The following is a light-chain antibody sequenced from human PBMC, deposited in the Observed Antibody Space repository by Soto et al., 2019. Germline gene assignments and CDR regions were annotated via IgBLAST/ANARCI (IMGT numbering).Light chain of an antibody. V-gene: IGKV3-11*01. CDR3: QQRSNWLT. Sequence: EIVLTQSPATLSLSPGERATLSCRASQSVSNYLAWYQQKPGQAPRLLIYDATTRATCITARFSGSGSGTDFTLTISSLEPEDFAVYYCQQRSNWLTFGPGTTVDI. CDR2: DAT. CDR1: QSVSNY. J-gene: IGKJ3*01.